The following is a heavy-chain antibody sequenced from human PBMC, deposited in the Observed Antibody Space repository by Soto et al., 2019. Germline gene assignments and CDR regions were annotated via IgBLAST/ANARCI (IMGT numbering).Heavy chain of an antibody. J-gene: IGHJ4*02. V-gene: IGHV4-59*01. CDR2: LYYGRSA. CDR1: GDSISSYY. Sequence: QVQLQESGPGLVKPSETLSLTCAVSGDSISSYYCMWIRQPPGKGLESIGYLYYGRSANYNPSPQSRVTLSVDTSTNQCSLTLSSMTAADTAVYYCALRSMAVVPEYWGQGTLVTVCS. CDR3: ALRSMAVVPEY. D-gene: IGHD3-22*01.